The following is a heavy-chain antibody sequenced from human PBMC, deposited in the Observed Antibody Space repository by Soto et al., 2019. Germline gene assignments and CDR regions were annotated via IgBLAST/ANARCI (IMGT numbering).Heavy chain of an antibody. CDR2: IYYSGST. D-gene: IGHD1-1*01. CDR1: GGSVSSVSYY. V-gene: IGHV4-61*01. Sequence: SETLSLTCTVSGGSVSSVSYYWSWIRQPPGKGLEWIGYIYYSGSTNYNPSLKSRVTISVDTSKNQFSLKLSSVTAADTAVYYCARGPYGSTNFDYWGQGTLVTVS. J-gene: IGHJ4*02. CDR3: ARGPYGSTNFDY.